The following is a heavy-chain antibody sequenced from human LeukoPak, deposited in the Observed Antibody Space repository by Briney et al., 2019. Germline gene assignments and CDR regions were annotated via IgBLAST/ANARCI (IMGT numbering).Heavy chain of an antibody. V-gene: IGHV4-4*07. J-gene: IGHJ5*02. CDR1: GGSISSYY. CDR2: IYTSGST. Sequence: PSETLSLTCTVSGGSISSYYWSWIRQPAGKGLEWIGRIYTSGSTNYNPSLKSRVTISVDTSKNQFSLKLSSVTAADTAVYYCARGAVTIFRGNWFDPWGQGTLVTVSS. CDR3: ARGAVTIFRGNWFDP. D-gene: IGHD3-3*01.